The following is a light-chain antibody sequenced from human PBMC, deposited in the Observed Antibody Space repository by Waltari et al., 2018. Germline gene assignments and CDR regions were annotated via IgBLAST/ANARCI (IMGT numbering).Light chain of an antibody. CDR3: SSWTTSDTRKVI. Sequence: QSALTQPASASGSPGQSITISCTRTSGDVGGYDYVSWYPQHPGKAPKLVIYDVTNWPSGIFVRFSGSKSGTTASLSISGLQAEDEADYFCSSWTTSDTRKVIFGGGTKLTVL. CDR2: DVT. CDR1: SGDVGGYDY. J-gene: IGLJ2*01. V-gene: IGLV2-14*03.